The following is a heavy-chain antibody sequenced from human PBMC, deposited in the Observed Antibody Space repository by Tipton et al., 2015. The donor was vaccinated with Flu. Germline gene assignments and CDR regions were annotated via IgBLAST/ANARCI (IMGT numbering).Heavy chain of an antibody. D-gene: IGHD3-16*02. CDR1: GAPVRGGIYS. CDR3: ARGSRDTRDAFDI. Sequence: TLSLTCAVSGAPVRGGIYSWNWIRQPPGKGLEWIGSISHTGTYYKPSLRTRAAISADRSKNQFSLELTSVTAADTAVYYCARGSRDTRDAFDIWGQGTMVTASS. V-gene: IGHV4-30-2*01. J-gene: IGHJ3*02. CDR2: ISHTGT.